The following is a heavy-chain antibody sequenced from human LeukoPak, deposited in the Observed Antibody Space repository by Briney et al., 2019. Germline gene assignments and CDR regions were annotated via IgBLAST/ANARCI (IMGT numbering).Heavy chain of an antibody. D-gene: IGHD4-17*01. V-gene: IGHV3-74*01. CDR1: GFTFSSYW. CDR3: ARDWYGDYESNWFDP. CDR2: INSDGSST. J-gene: IGHJ5*02. Sequence: GGSLRLSCAASGFTFSSYWMHWVRQASGKGLVWVSRINSDGSSTTYADSVKGRFTISRDNSKNTLYLQMNSLRAEDTAVYYCARDWYGDYESNWFDPWGQGTLVTVSS.